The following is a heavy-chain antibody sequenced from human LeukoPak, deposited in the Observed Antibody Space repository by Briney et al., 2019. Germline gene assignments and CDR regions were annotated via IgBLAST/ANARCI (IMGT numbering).Heavy chain of an antibody. D-gene: IGHD6-19*01. CDR3: ARDLRIAVAGSDDAFDI. CDR2: ISAYNGNT. V-gene: IGHV1-18*01. J-gene: IGHJ3*02. Sequence: ASVKVSCKASGYTFTSYGISWVRQAPGQGLDWMGWISAYNGNTNYAQKLQGRVTMTTDTSTNTAYMELRSLRSDDTAVYYCARDLRIAVAGSDDAFDIWGQGTMVTVSS. CDR1: GYTFTSYG.